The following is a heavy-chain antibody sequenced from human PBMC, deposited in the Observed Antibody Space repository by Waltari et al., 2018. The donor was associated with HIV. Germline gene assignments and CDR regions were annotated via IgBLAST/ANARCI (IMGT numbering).Heavy chain of an antibody. Sequence: QLQLQESGPGLVKPSETLSLTCTVSGGSISSNDYYWGWIRQPPGKGLEWIGTIYNSGSTYYNPSLRRRVTISVDTSKNQFSLKLSSVTAADTAVYYCARHLRDTTGYYRAEYFQHWGQGTLVTVSS. CDR2: IYNSGST. V-gene: IGHV4-39*01. J-gene: IGHJ1*01. CDR3: ARHLRDTTGYYRAEYFQH. D-gene: IGHD3-22*01. CDR1: GGSISSNDYY.